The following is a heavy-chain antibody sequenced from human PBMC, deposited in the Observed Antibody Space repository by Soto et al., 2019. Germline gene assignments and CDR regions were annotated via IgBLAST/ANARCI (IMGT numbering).Heavy chain of an antibody. CDR3: ATSRTFDY. D-gene: IGHD6-13*01. V-gene: IGHV3-7*01. CDR2: IKQDGSEK. Sequence: PGGSLRLSCVVSGFTFSSYWMNWVRQAPGKGLEWVANIKQDGSEKYYVDSAKGRFTISRDNAKNSLYLQMNSLSAEDTAIYYCATSRTFDYWGQGXLVTVSS. J-gene: IGHJ4*02. CDR1: GFTFSSYW.